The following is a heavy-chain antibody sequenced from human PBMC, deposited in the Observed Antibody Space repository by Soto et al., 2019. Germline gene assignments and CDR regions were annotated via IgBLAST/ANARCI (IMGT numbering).Heavy chain of an antibody. CDR2: ISSSSSYT. Sequence: QVQLVESGGGLVKPGVSLRLSCAASGFTFSDYYMSWIRQAPGKGLEWVSYISSSSSYTNYADYVKGRFTISRDNAKNSLYLQMNSLIAEDTAVYYCARDEYYDSSGPRGTAFDIWGQGTMVTVSS. D-gene: IGHD3-22*01. CDR1: GFTFSDYY. CDR3: ARDEYYDSSGPRGTAFDI. V-gene: IGHV3-11*06. J-gene: IGHJ3*02.